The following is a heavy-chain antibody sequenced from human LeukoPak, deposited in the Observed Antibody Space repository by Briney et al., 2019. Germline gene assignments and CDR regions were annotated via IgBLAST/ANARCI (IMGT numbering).Heavy chain of an antibody. CDR2: IYPGDSDT. D-gene: IGHD2-15*01. CDR1: GYSFTSYW. V-gene: IGHV5-51*01. Sequence: GESLKISCKGSGYSFTSYWIGWVRQMPGKGLEWMGIIYPGDSDTRHSPSFQGQVTISADKSISTAYLQWSSLKASDTAMYYCARHPLGYCSGGSCYSEGFFDYWGQGTLVTVSS. J-gene: IGHJ4*02. CDR3: ARHPLGYCSGGSCYSEGFFDY.